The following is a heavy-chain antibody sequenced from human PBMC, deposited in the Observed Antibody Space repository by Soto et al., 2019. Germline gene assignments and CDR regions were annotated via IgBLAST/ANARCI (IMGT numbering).Heavy chain of an antibody. Sequence: PSETLSLTCTVSGGSISSYYWSWIRQPPGKGLEWIGYIYYSGSTYYNPSLKSRVTISVDTSKNQFSLKLSSVTAADTAVYYCARVGRLWFGELLPFDYWGQGTLVTVSS. J-gene: IGHJ4*02. CDR2: IYYSGST. CDR1: GGSISSYY. CDR3: ARVGRLWFGELLPFDY. D-gene: IGHD3-10*01. V-gene: IGHV4-59*08.